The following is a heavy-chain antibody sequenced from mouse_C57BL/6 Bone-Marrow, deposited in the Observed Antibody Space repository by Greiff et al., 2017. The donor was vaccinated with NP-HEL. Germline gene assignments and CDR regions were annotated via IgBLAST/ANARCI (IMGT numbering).Heavy chain of an antibody. J-gene: IGHJ3*01. Sequence: EVHLVQSGGGLVKPGGSVKLSCAASGFTFSDYGMHWVRQTPEKGLEWVAYISSGSSIVYYVDTVKGRFTISRDNAKNTLFLQMTSLRSEDTATYYCARPYGDYGRGFAYWGQGTLVTVSA. V-gene: IGHV5-17*01. D-gene: IGHD2-13*01. CDR1: GFTFSDYG. CDR2: ISSGSSIV. CDR3: ARPYGDYGRGFAY.